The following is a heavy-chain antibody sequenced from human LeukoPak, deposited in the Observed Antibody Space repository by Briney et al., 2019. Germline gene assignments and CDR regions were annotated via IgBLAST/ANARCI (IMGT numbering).Heavy chain of an antibody. J-gene: IGHJ6*02. Sequence: GGSLRLSCAASGFTFSSYSMNWVRQAPGKGLEWVSSISSSSSYIYYADSVKGRLTISRDNAKNSLYLQMNSLRAEDTAVYYCARGRGYSGYDYGMDVWGQGTTVTVSS. V-gene: IGHV3-21*01. D-gene: IGHD5-12*01. CDR1: GFTFSSYS. CDR3: ARGRGYSGYDYGMDV. CDR2: ISSSSSYI.